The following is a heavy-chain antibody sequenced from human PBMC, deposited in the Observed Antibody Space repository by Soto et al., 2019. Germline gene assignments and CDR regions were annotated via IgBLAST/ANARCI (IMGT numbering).Heavy chain of an antibody. V-gene: IGHV4-4*02. J-gene: IGHJ4*02. Sequence: SETLSLTCVVSGGSISSTNWWTWVRQTPGKGLEWIGEIYHTGSTKYNPSLKNRVTISLDKSNNQSSLNLKSVTAADTAVYYCATLPPRIVVVVLPIPSWGQGTLVTVSS. D-gene: IGHD2-15*01. CDR2: IYHTGST. CDR3: ATLPPRIVVVVLPIPS. CDR1: GGSISSTNW.